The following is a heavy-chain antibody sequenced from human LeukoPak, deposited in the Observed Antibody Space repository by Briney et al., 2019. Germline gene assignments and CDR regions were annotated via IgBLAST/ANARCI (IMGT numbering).Heavy chain of an antibody. J-gene: IGHJ4*02. D-gene: IGHD4-17*01. CDR2: IYYSGST. CDR3: ARDGDYGDLDY. V-gene: IGHV4-59*01. Sequence: SETLSLTCTVSGGSISSYYWSWIRQPPGKGLEWIGYIYYSGSTNYNPSLKSRVTISVGTSKNQFSLKLSSVTAADTAVYYCARDGDYGDLDYWGQGTLVTVSS. CDR1: GGSISSYY.